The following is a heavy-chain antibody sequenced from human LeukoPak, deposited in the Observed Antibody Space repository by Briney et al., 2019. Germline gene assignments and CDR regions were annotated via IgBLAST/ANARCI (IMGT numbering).Heavy chain of an antibody. CDR2: ITSGSSYI. J-gene: IGHJ4*02. CDR3: ARNDYGDYEIYFDY. D-gene: IGHD4-17*01. CDR1: GFTFSRNG. Sequence: GGSLRLSCAASGFTFSRNGMTWVRQAPGKGLEWVSSITSGSSYIYYADSVKGRFTISRDNAKNSLYLQMNSLRAEDTAVYYCARNDYGDYEIYFDYWGQGTLVTVSS. V-gene: IGHV3-21*01.